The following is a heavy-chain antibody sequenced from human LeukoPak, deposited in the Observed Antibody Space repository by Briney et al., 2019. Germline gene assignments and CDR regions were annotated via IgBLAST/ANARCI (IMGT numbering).Heavy chain of an antibody. CDR3: ASSFTDYDFWSGHDAFDI. CDR2: IIPIFGTA. Sequence: SVKVSCKASGGTFSSYAISWVRQAPGQGLEWMGGIIPIFGTANYAQKFQGRVTIIADESTSTAYMELSSLRSEDTAVYYCASSFTDYDFWSGHDAFDIWGQGTMVTVSS. D-gene: IGHD3-3*01. CDR1: GGTFSSYA. V-gene: IGHV1-69*01. J-gene: IGHJ3*02.